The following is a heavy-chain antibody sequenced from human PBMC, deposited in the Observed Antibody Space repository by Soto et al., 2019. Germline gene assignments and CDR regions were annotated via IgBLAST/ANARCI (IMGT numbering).Heavy chain of an antibody. D-gene: IGHD3-10*01. CDR3: ARGITMVRGVIHTPYFDY. V-gene: IGHV4-31*01. J-gene: IGHJ4*02. Sequence: QVQLQESGPGLVKPSQTLSLTCTVSGGSINSGGYYWSWIRQHPGKGLEWIGYIYNSGSTYYNPSIKSPVTLSVDTSKNQFSLKLSSVTAADTAVYCCARGITMVRGVIHTPYFDYWGQGTLVTVSS. CDR1: GGSINSGGYY. CDR2: IYNSGST.